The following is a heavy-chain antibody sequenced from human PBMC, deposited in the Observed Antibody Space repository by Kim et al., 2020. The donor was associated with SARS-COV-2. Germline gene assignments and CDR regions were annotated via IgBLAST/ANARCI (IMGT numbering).Heavy chain of an antibody. V-gene: IGHV6-1*01. CDR3: ARDRQRAGTGVDY. Sequence: GLGGVGRTFYRSKWYTDYALSVKGRITIHPDTSKNQFSLQLNSVTPEDTAVYYCARDRQRAGTGVDYWGQGTLVTVSS. J-gene: IGHJ4*02. D-gene: IGHD6-19*01. CDR2: TFYRSKWYT.